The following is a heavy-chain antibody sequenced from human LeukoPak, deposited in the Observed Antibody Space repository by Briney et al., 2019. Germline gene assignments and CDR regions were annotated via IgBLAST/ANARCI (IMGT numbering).Heavy chain of an antibody. CDR1: GSGMPFSSYG. D-gene: IGHD2-2*02. Sequence: QPGTSLRLSCEASGSGMPFSSYGLHWVRQAPGKGLEWVAIIWYDGSNKYYADSVKGRFTISKDTSKNTLYLQMNSLRAEDTAVYYCVAILVSGAIWQSDLWGRGTLVTVSS. CDR3: VAILVSGAIWQSDL. V-gene: IGHV3-33*01. J-gene: IGHJ2*01. CDR2: IWYDGSNK.